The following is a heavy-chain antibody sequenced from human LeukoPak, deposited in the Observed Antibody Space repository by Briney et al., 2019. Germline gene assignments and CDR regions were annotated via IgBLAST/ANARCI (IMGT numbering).Heavy chain of an antibody. J-gene: IGHJ4*02. V-gene: IGHV3-23*01. CDR3: ARVRGLVAAGLYFDY. D-gene: IGHD6-13*01. CDR1: GFIFSSYA. CDR2: ISGSGGST. Sequence: GGSLRLSCAASGFIFSSYAMSWVRQAPGKGLEWVSTISGSGGSTYYADSVKGRFTISRDNAKNSLYLQMNSLRADDTALYYCARVRGLVAAGLYFDYWGQGTLVTISS.